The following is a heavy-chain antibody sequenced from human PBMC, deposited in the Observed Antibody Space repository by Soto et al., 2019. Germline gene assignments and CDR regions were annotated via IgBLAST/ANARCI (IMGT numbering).Heavy chain of an antibody. V-gene: IGHV3-9*01. J-gene: IGHJ3*01. Sequence: EMKLVESGGGLVQPGRSLRLSCAASGFTFDDYAMQWVRQAPRKGLEWVSSISWNSGVIDYADSVKGRFSISRDSAKNSLFLQMNSLRPEDTALYYCAKDVAWGGSHPNHAFDVWGQGTMVSVSS. CDR2: ISWNSGVI. D-gene: IGHD1-26*01. CDR3: AKDVAWGGSHPNHAFDV. CDR1: GFTFDDYA.